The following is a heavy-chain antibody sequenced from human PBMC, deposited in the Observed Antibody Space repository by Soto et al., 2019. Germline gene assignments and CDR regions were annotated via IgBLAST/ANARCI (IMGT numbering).Heavy chain of an antibody. D-gene: IGHD3-22*01. CDR1: GYTFTSYG. CDR2: INPGNGNT. Sequence: ASVKVSCKASGYTFTSYGMNWVLQAPGRGLEWMGWINPGNGNTKYSQKFQGRVTIERDTSASTAYMELSSLRSEDTAVYYCARGGYFDSSNYLAYWGLGTLVTVSS. J-gene: IGHJ4*02. V-gene: IGHV1-3*01. CDR3: ARGGYFDSSNYLAY.